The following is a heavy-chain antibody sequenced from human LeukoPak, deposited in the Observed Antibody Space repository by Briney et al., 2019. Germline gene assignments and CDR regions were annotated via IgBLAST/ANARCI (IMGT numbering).Heavy chain of an antibody. Sequence: PSETLSLTCTVSGGSISSSSYYWGWIRQPPGKGLEWIGSIYYSGSTYYNPSLKSRVTISVDTSKNQFSLKLSSVTAADTAVYYCARQNYYYGSGSSQDYWGQGTLVTVSS. CDR3: ARQNYYYGSGSSQDY. CDR2: IYYSGST. D-gene: IGHD3-10*01. CDR1: GGSISSSSYY. V-gene: IGHV4-39*01. J-gene: IGHJ4*02.